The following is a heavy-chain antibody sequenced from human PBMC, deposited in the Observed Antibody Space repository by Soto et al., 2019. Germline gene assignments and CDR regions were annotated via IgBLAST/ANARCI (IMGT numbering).Heavy chain of an antibody. CDR3: ASGNYPGYSSGWYADY. D-gene: IGHD6-19*01. J-gene: IGHJ4*02. CDR1: GGTFSSYA. Sequence: QVQLAQSGAEVKKPGSSVKVSCKASGGTFSSYAISWVRQAPGQGLEWMGGIIPIFGTASYAQKFQGRVTITADESTSTAYMELSSLRSEDTAVYYCASGNYPGYSSGWYADYWGQGTLVTVSS. CDR2: IIPIFGTA. V-gene: IGHV1-69*01.